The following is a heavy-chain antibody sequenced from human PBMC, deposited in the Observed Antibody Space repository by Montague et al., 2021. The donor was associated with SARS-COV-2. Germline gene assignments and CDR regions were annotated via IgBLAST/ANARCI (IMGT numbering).Heavy chain of an antibody. V-gene: IGHV4-39*01. J-gene: IGHJ3*02. CDR3: ARQENSSGWFKPDAFDI. CDR2: ENT. Sequence: ENTYYNPSLKSRVTISVDTSKNQFSLKLSSVTAADKAVYYCARQENSSGWFKPDAFDIWGQGTMVTVSS. D-gene: IGHD6-19*01.